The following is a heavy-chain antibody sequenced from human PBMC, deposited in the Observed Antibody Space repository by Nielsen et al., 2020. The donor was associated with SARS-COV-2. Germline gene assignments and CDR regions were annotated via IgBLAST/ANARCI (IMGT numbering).Heavy chain of an antibody. V-gene: IGHV3-30*03. CDR1: GFTFSSYG. Sequence: GVLRLSCAASGFTFSSYGMHWVRQAPGKGLEWVAVISYDGSNKYYADSVKGRFTISRDNSKNTLNLQMNSLRAEDTAVYYCASDSNSYNYYYYYGMDVWGQGTTVTVSS. D-gene: IGHD2-2*01. J-gene: IGHJ6*02. CDR3: ASDSNSYNYYYYYGMDV. CDR2: ISYDGSNK.